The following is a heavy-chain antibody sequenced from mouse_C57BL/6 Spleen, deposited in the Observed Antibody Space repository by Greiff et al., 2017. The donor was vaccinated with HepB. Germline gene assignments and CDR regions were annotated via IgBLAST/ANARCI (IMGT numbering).Heavy chain of an antibody. CDR3: ARKAGSSHGAMDY. CDR1: GFSLTSYG. V-gene: IGHV2-2*01. Sequence: QVQLQQSGPGLVQPSQCLSITCTVSGFSLTSYGVHWVRQSPGKGLEWLGVIWSGGSTDSNAAFISRLSISKDNSKSPVFLKKNRLQADDTAIYYCARKAGSSHGAMDYWGQGTSVTVSS. D-gene: IGHD1-1*01. CDR2: IWSGGST. J-gene: IGHJ4*01.